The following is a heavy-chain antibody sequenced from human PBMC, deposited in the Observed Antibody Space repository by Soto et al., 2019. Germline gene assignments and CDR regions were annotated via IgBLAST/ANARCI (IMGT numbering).Heavy chain of an antibody. V-gene: IGHV1-18*01. CDR1: GYTFTSYG. CDR3: AREISGFWSGHPNWFDP. CDR2: ISAYNGNT. Sequence: ASVKVSCKASGYTFTSYGISWVRQAPGQGLEWMGWISAYNGNTNYAQKLQGRVTMTTDTSTSTAYMELRSLRSDDTAVYYCAREISGFWSGHPNWFDPWGQGTLVTVSS. J-gene: IGHJ5*02. D-gene: IGHD3-3*01.